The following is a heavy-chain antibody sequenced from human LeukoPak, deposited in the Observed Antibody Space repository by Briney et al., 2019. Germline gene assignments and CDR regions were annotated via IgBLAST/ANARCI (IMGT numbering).Heavy chain of an antibody. CDR3: ARTNDYGDYALLF. Sequence: SVKVSCKESLGTFSSYAISWVRQAPGQGLEWMGGIIPIFGTANYAQKFQGRVTITTDESTSTAYMELSSLRSEDTAVYYCARTNDYGDYALLFWGQGTLVTVSS. V-gene: IGHV1-69*05. CDR2: IIPIFGTA. CDR1: LGTFSSYA. J-gene: IGHJ4*02. D-gene: IGHD4-17*01.